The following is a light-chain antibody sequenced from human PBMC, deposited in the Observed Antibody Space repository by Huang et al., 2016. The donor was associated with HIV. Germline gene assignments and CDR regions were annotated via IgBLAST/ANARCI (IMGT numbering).Light chain of an antibody. J-gene: IGKJ2*01. V-gene: IGKV1-33*01. Sequence: IQMTQSPSSLSASVGDRVTISCQASQDIRNYLNWYQQKPGKAPTLLIYDESNLETGVPSRFSGNGSGTDFTFTITSLQSEDIATYYCQQYDDLYTFGQGTKLEVK. CDR2: DES. CDR1: QDIRNY. CDR3: QQYDDLYT.